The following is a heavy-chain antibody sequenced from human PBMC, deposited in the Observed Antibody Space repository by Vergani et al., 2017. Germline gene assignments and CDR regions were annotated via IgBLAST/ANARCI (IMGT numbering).Heavy chain of an antibody. Sequence: QVQLQQWGAGLLKPSETLSLTCAVYGRSFSGYYWSWIRQPPGKGLEWIGEINHSGSTNYNPSLKSRVTISVDTSKNQFSLKLSSVTAADTAVYYCARASNYGYYYYYYMDVWGKGTTVTVSS. CDR3: ARASNYGYYYYYYMDV. J-gene: IGHJ6*03. D-gene: IGHD4-11*01. CDR1: GRSFSGYY. CDR2: INHSGST. V-gene: IGHV4-34*01.